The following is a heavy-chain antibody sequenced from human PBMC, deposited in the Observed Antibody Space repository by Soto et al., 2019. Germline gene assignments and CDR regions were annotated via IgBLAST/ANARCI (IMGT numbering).Heavy chain of an antibody. Sequence: GGSLRLSCAASGFTFSSYAMHWVRQAPGKGLEYVSAISSNGGSTYYANSVKGGFTISRDNSKNTLYLQMGSLRAEDLAVYYCARDAHLTVGTTETKVYYYFYMDVWGKGTTVTVSS. V-gene: IGHV3-64*01. CDR1: GFTFSSYA. J-gene: IGHJ6*03. CDR3: ARDAHLTVGTTETKVYYYFYMDV. D-gene: IGHD1-7*01. CDR2: ISSNGGST.